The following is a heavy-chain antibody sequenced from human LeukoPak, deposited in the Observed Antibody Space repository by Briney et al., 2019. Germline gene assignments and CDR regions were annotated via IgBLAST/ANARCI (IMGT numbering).Heavy chain of an antibody. CDR2: MSGSGGST. D-gene: IGHD6-13*01. Sequence: PGGSLRLSCVASGFTFSSYAMSWVRQAPGKGLEWVPTMSGSGGSTYYADSVKGRFTISRDNSKNTLYLQMNSLRFEDTAVYYCAKGGGAGATHLIDYWGQGTLVTVSS. V-gene: IGHV3-23*01. CDR1: GFTFSSYA. J-gene: IGHJ4*02. CDR3: AKGGGAGATHLIDY.